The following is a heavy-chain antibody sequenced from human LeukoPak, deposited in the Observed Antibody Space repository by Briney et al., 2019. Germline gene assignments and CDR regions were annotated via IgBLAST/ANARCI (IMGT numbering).Heavy chain of an antibody. D-gene: IGHD2-2*01. Sequence: GGSLRLSCAASGFTFSSYAMSWVRQAPGKGLEWVSLIGQGDTHYANSVGGRFTISRDNSKNTLYLQMNSLRAEDTAVYYCARDRRWDQLLLYWGQGTLVTVSS. J-gene: IGHJ4*02. CDR1: GFTFSSYA. V-gene: IGHV3-23*01. CDR2: IGQGDT. CDR3: ARDRRWDQLLLY.